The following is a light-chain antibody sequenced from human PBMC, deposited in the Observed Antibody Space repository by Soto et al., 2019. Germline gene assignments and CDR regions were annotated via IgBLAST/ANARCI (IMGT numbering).Light chain of an antibody. V-gene: IGKV3-20*01. CDR3: QQYGSSSWT. J-gene: IGKJ1*01. CDR2: GAS. CDR1: QSVSSSY. Sequence: VLTQSPGPLSLSPGERATLSCRASQSVSSSYLAWYQQKPGQAPRLLIYGASSRATGIPDRFSGSGSGTDFTLTISRLEPEDFAVYYCQQYGSSSWTFGQGTKVDI.